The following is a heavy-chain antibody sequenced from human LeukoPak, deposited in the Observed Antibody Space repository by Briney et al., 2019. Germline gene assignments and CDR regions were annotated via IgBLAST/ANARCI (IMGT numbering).Heavy chain of an antibody. CDR1: GYTFIAYH. Sequence: GASVKVSCKASGYTFIAYHIHWLRQAPGQGLEWMGWISAYNGNTNYAQKLQGRVTMTTDTSTSTAYMELRSLRSDDTAVYYCASSLGNEGAAGWGQGTLVTVSS. CDR3: ASSLGNEGAAG. D-gene: IGHD6-19*01. CDR2: ISAYNGNT. J-gene: IGHJ4*02. V-gene: IGHV1-18*04.